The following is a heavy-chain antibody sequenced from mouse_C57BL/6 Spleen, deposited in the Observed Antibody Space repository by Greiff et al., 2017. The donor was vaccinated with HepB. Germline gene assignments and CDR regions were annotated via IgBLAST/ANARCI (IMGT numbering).Heavy chain of an antibody. CDR2: IDPSDSYT. V-gene: IGHV1-69*01. CDR1: GYTFTSYW. J-gene: IGHJ4*01. D-gene: IGHD3-2*02. Sequence: QVQLQQPGAELVMPGASVKLSCKASGYTFTSYWMHWVKQRPGQGLEWIGEIDPSDSYTNYNQKFKGKSTLTVDKSSSTAYMQLSSLTSEDSAVYYCARNSSGYGFAMDYWGQGTSVTVSS. CDR3: ARNSSGYGFAMDY.